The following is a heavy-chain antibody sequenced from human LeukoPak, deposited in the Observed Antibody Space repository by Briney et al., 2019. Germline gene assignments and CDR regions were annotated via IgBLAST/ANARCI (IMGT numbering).Heavy chain of an antibody. V-gene: IGHV3-7*01. CDR3: ARANPETYYFGSGSYGN. D-gene: IGHD3-10*01. CDR1: GFTFSSYW. CDR2: IKQDGSEK. J-gene: IGHJ4*02. Sequence: GGSLRLSCAASGFTFSSYWMSWVRQAPGKGLEWVANIKQDGSEKYYVDSVKGRFTISRDNAKNSLYLQMNSLRAEDTAVYYCARANPETYYFGSGSYGNWGQGTLVTVSS.